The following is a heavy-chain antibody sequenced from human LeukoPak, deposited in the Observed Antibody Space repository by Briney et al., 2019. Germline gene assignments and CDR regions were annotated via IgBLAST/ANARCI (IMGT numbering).Heavy chain of an antibody. J-gene: IGHJ6*02. Sequence: SGSGGSTYYADSVKGRFTISRDNSKNTLYLQMNSLRAEDTAVYYCAKDLWGSGINGMDVWGQGTTVTVSS. D-gene: IGHD3-10*01. CDR3: AKDLWGSGINGMDV. V-gene: IGHV3-23*01. CDR2: SGSGGST.